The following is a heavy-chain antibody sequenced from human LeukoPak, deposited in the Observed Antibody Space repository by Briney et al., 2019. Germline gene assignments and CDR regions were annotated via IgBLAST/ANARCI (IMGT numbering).Heavy chain of an antibody. J-gene: IGHJ3*02. Sequence: GASLRISCKGSGYIFTSYWIGWVRQMPGEGLGWVGIIYPGDSDTGYSPSFQGQVTISADKSISTAYLQWSSLKASDTAMYYCARHCRDGYNWVDAFDIWGQGTMVTVSS. D-gene: IGHD5-24*01. CDR1: GYIFTSYW. CDR2: IYPGDSDT. CDR3: ARHCRDGYNWVDAFDI. V-gene: IGHV5-51*01.